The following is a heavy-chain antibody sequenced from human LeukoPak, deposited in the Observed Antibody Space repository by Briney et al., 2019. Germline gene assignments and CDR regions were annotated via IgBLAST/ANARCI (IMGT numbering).Heavy chain of an antibody. Sequence: PGGSLRLSCAASGFTFSSYAMSWVRQAPGKGLEWIGSIYYSGNTYYNASLKSQVSISIDTSKNQSSLRLTSVTAADTAVYYCARQTGSGLFILPGGQGTLVTVSS. CDR3: ARQTGSGLFILP. D-gene: IGHD3/OR15-3a*01. CDR2: IYYSGNT. J-gene: IGHJ4*02. V-gene: IGHV4-39*01. CDR1: GFTFSSYA.